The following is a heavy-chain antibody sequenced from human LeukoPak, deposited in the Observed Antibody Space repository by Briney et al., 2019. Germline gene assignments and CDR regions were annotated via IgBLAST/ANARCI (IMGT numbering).Heavy chain of an antibody. V-gene: IGHV3-11*06. CDR1: GFTFSDYY. Sequence: PGGSLRLSCAASGFTFSDYYMSWIRQAPGKGLEWVSSISSSRSYIYYADSVKGRFTISRDNAKNSLYLQMNSLRAEDTAVYYCARDRNLNFDYWGQGTLVTVSS. D-gene: IGHD4-11*01. CDR3: ARDRNLNFDY. J-gene: IGHJ4*02. CDR2: ISSSRSYI.